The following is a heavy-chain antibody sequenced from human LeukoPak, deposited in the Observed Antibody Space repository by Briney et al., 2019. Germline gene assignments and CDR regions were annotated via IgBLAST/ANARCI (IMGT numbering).Heavy chain of an antibody. J-gene: IGHJ4*02. D-gene: IGHD3-10*01. CDR2: INHSGST. CDR3: ARMRYYYGSGSSFDY. Sequence: PSETLSLTCAVYGGSFSGYYWSWIRQPPGKGLEWIGEINHSGSTNYNPSLKSRVTISVDTSKNQFSLKLSSVTAADTAVYYCARMRYYYGSGSSFDYWGQGTLVTVSS. V-gene: IGHV4-34*01. CDR1: GGSFSGYY.